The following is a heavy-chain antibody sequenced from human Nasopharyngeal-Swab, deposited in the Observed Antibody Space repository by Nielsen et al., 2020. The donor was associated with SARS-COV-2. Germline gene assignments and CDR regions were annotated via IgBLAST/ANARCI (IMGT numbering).Heavy chain of an antibody. CDR3: ARTFKGYRDFDY. CDR2: INSDGSST. J-gene: IGHJ4*02. D-gene: IGHD3-16*02. CDR1: GFTFSSYW. V-gene: IGHV3-74*01. Sequence: GESLKISCAASGFTFSSYWMHWVRQAPGKGLVWVSRINSDGSSTNYADSVEGRFTISRDNAKNTLYLQMNSLRAEDTAVYYCARTFKGYRDFDYWGQGTLVTVSS.